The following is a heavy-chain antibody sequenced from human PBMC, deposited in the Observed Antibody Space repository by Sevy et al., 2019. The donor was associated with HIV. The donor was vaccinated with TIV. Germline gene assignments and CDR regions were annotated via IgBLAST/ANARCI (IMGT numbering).Heavy chain of an antibody. CDR2: TRNKADGYTT. D-gene: IGHD6-13*01. Sequence: GGSLRLSCVASGFTFSDHYMEWVRQAPGKGLEWVGRTRNKADGYTTAYAESVKGRFTISRDESKNSLYVQMNSLKAEDTAVYYCATHAGIAAAGRVFDYWGQGTLVTVSS. CDR3: ATHAGIAAAGRVFDY. CDR1: GFTFSDHY. J-gene: IGHJ4*02. V-gene: IGHV3-72*01.